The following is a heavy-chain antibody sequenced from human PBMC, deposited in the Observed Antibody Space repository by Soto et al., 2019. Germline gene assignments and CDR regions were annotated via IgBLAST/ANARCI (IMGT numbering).Heavy chain of an antibody. V-gene: IGHV1-69*02. J-gene: IGHJ6*02. Sequence: QVQLVQSGAEVKKPGSSVKVSCKASGGTFSSYTISWVRQAPGQGLEWMGRIIPILGIANYAQKFQGRVTXXAXKXXSTAYMELSSLRSEDTAVYYCAGSATLDYYYGMDVWGQGTTVTVSS. D-gene: IGHD5-12*01. CDR1: GGTFSSYT. CDR3: AGSATLDYYYGMDV. CDR2: IIPILGIA.